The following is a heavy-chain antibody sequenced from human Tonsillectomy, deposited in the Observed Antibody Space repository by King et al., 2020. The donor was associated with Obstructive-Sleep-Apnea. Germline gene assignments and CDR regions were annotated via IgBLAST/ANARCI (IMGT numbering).Heavy chain of an antibody. D-gene: IGHD4-23*01. J-gene: IGHJ4*02. Sequence: VQLVESGGGLVQPGGSLRLSCAASGFTFSSYWMHWVRQAPGMGLVWVSRIYSDGRSISYADSVKGRFTISRDNAKNTLYLQMNSLRAEDTAVYYCASDYGDNYYFDYWGQRTLVTVSS. CDR1: GFTFSSYW. V-gene: IGHV3-74*01. CDR2: IYSDGRSI. CDR3: ASDYGDNYYFDY.